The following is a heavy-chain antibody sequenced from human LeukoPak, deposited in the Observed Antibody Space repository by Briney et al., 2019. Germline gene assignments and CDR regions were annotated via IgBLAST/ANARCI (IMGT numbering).Heavy chain of an antibody. J-gene: IGHJ4*02. V-gene: IGHV3-30*18. CDR1: GLTFSSYG. CDR3: AKDRRTAAYCGGDCYSGVDY. CDR2: ISYDGSNK. D-gene: IGHD2-21*02. Sequence: GGSLRLSCAASGLTFSSYGMHWVRQAPGKGLEWVAVISYDGSNKYYADSVKGRFTISRDNSKNTLYLQMNSLRAEDTAVYYCAKDRRTAAYCGGDCYSGVDYWGQGTLVTVSS.